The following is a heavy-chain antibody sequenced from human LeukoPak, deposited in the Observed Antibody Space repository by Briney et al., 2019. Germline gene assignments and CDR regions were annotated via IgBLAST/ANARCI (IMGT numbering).Heavy chain of an antibody. D-gene: IGHD3-22*01. CDR1: GYAFTSYD. CDR3: ASANYDSSGYRDY. V-gene: IGHV1-69*04. Sequence: ASVKVSCKASGYAFTSYDINWVRQAPGQGLEWMGRIIPILGIANYAQKFQGRVTITADKSTSTAYMELSSLRSEDTAVYYCASANYDSSGYRDYWGQGTLVTVSS. CDR2: IIPILGIA. J-gene: IGHJ4*02.